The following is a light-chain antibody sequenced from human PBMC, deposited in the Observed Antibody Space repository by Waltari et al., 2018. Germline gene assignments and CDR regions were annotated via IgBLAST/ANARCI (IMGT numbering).Light chain of an antibody. V-gene: IGKV4-1*01. J-gene: IGKJ4*01. Sequence: SQSPLYSSSNENYLAWYQHKPGQPPKLLIYWASTRKTGVPDRFSGSGSGTDFILTISSLQAEDVAVYYCQQYYTTPLTFGGGTKVVI. CDR2: WAS. CDR1: QSPLYSSSNENY. CDR3: QQYYTTPLT.